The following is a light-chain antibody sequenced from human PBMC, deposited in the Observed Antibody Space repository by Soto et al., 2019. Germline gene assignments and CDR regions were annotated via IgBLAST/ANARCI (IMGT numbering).Light chain of an antibody. CDR1: QSISSW. V-gene: IGKV1-5*01. J-gene: IGKJ2*01. Sequence: DIQMTQSPSTLSASVGDRVTITCRASQSISSWLAWYQRKPVKAPKLLIYDASSLESGVPSRFSGSGSGTEFTLTISSLQPDDFATDYGQQYNSYLSTFGQGTKLEIK. CDR3: QQYNSYLST. CDR2: DAS.